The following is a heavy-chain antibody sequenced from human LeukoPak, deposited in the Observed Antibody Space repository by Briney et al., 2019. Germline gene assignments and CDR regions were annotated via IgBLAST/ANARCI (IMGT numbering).Heavy chain of an antibody. CDR3: ARDSTLSNY. D-gene: IGHD3-16*01. CDR1: GFYFSNYA. J-gene: IGHJ4*02. CDR2: IKYDGSET. Sequence: GGSLRLSCAASGFYFSNYAMHWVRQAPGKGLEWVATIKYDGSETYYVDSVRGRFSISRDNAKNSLYLQMNSLRAEDTAVYYCARDSTLSNYWGQGTLVTVSS. V-gene: IGHV3-7*04.